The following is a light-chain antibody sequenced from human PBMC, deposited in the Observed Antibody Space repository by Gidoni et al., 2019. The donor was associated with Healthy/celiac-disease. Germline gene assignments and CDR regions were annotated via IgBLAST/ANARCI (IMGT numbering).Light chain of an antibody. Sequence: QSVLTHPASVSGSPGQSITVSCTGTSSDVGGYNYVSWYQHHPGKAPKLIIYDVSNRPSGVSNRFSGSKSGNTASLTISGLQAEDEADYYCSSYTSSSTQVFGGGTKLTVL. CDR3: SSYTSSSTQV. J-gene: IGLJ3*02. V-gene: IGLV2-14*03. CDR1: SSDVGGYNY. CDR2: DVS.